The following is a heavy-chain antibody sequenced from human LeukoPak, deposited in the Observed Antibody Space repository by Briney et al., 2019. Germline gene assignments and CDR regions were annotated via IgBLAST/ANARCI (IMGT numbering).Heavy chain of an antibody. Sequence: GGSLRLSCAASGFTFSSYGMHWVRQAPGKGLEWVAFIRYDGSNKYYADSVKGRFTISRDNSKNTLYLQMNSLRAEDTAVYYCARTSGDSSGYPLSYFDYWGQGTLVTVSS. CDR3: ARTSGDSSGYPLSYFDY. V-gene: IGHV3-30*02. CDR2: IRYDGSNK. J-gene: IGHJ4*02. CDR1: GFTFSSYG. D-gene: IGHD3-22*01.